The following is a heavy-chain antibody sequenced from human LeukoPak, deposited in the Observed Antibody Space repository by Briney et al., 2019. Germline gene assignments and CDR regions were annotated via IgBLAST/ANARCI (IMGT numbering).Heavy chain of an antibody. Sequence: SETLSLTCTVSGGSISSSSYYWGWIRQPPGKGLEWIGSIYYSGSTYYNPSPKSRVTISVDTSKNQFSLKLSSVTAADTAVYYCARLMSAYGDWFDPWGQGTLVTVSS. CDR3: ARLMSAYGDWFDP. CDR2: IYYSGST. J-gene: IGHJ5*02. V-gene: IGHV4-39*01. D-gene: IGHD3-10*01. CDR1: GGSISSSSYY.